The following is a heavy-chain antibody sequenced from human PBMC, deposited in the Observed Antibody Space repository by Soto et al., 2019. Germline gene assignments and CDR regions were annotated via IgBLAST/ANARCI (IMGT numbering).Heavy chain of an antibody. Sequence: QVQLQESGPGLVKPSETLSLTCTVSGGSIRSYYWSWIRQPPGKGLEWIGYIYYSGTTNYNPSLKSRNTISVDTSKNQFSLKLSSVTAADTAVYYCARAMRGSYLRYFDYWGQGTLVTVSS. CDR3: ARAMRGSYLRYFDY. V-gene: IGHV4-59*01. CDR2: IYYSGTT. D-gene: IGHD1-26*01. CDR1: GGSIRSYY. J-gene: IGHJ4*02.